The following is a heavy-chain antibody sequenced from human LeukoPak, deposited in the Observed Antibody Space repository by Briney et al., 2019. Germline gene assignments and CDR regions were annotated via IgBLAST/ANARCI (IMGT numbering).Heavy chain of an antibody. CDR1: GYTFTGYY. CDR3: ARGLVRLGLAAAGTMNY. CDR2: INPNSGGT. V-gene: IGHV1-2*02. D-gene: IGHD6-13*01. Sequence: ASVKVSCKASGYTFTGYYMHWVRQAPGQGLEWMGWINPNSGGTNYAQKFQGRVTMTRDTSISTAYMELSRLRSDDTAVYYCARGLVRLGLAAAGTMNYWGQGTPVTVSS. J-gene: IGHJ4*02.